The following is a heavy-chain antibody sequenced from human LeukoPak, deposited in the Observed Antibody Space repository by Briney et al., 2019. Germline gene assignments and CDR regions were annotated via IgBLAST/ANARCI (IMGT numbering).Heavy chain of an antibody. CDR1: EFTFSSYW. Sequence: GGSLRLSCVASEFTFSSYWMSWVRQAPGRGLEWVANIKQDGREIYYVDSVKGRFTISRDNAKKSLYLQMNSLRAEDTAVYYCARSYSRFDYWGQGPLVTVSS. CDR2: IKQDGREI. CDR3: ARSYSRFDY. V-gene: IGHV3-7*01. J-gene: IGHJ4*02. D-gene: IGHD6-13*01.